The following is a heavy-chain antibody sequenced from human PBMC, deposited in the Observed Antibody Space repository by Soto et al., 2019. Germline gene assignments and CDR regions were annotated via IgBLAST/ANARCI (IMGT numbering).Heavy chain of an antibody. CDR2: ISYDGSNK. CDR3: AKDRFYSTAALGRMDV. D-gene: IGHD3-3*01. J-gene: IGHJ6*02. CDR1: GFTFSSYG. V-gene: IGHV3-30*18. Sequence: QVQLVESGGGVVQPGRSLRLSCAASGFTFSSYGMHWVRQAPGKGLEWVAVISYDGSNKYYADSVKGRFTISRDKSKNTVYLQMNGLRAEDTAVYYCAKDRFYSTAALGRMDVWGQVTTVTVSS.